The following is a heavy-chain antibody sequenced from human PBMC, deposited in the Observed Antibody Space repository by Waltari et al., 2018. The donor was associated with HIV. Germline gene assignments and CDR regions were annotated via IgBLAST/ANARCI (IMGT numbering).Heavy chain of an antibody. V-gene: IGHV1-8*01. Sequence: QVQLVQSGAEVKKPGASVKVSCKASGYTFTSYDINWVRQATGQGLEWMGWMNPNSDNTGYAQKFQGRVTMTRNTSIGTAYMELSSLRSEDTAVYYCARASNAGMGYYYYYMDVWGKGTTVTVSS. CDR3: ARASNAGMGYYYYYMDV. J-gene: IGHJ6*03. CDR2: MNPNSDNT. D-gene: IGHD6-13*01. CDR1: GYTFTSYD.